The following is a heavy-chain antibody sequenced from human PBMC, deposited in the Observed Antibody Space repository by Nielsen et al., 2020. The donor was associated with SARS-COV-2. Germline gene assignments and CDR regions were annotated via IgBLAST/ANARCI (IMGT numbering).Heavy chain of an antibody. CDR1: GYTFTDYH. D-gene: IGHD4-17*01. V-gene: IGHV1-2*04. CDR2: INPNSGGT. CDR3: ARTNDYGDFRDAFDI. Sequence: ASVKVSCKASGYTFTDYHMHWVRQAPGQGLEWMGWINPNSGGTNYAQKFQGWVTMTRDTSISTAYMELSRLRSDDTAVYYCARTNDYGDFRDAFDIWGQGTMVTVSS. J-gene: IGHJ3*02.